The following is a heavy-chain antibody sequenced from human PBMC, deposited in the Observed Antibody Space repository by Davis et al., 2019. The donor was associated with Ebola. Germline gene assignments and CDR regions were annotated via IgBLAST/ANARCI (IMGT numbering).Heavy chain of an antibody. V-gene: IGHV3-11*01. CDR1: GFTFSDYY. CDR3: ATGYSSGWHFFDY. Sequence: GGSLRLSCAASGFTFSDYYMSRIRQAPGKGLEWVSDISSSGSTIYYADSVKGRFTISRDNAKNSLYLQMNSLRAEDTAVYYCATGYSSGWHFFDYWGQGTLVTVSS. CDR2: ISSSGSTI. J-gene: IGHJ4*02. D-gene: IGHD6-19*01.